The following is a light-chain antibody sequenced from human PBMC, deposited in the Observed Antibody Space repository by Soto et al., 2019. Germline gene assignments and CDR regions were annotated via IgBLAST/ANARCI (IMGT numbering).Light chain of an antibody. Sequence: ETVLTQSPGTLSLSPGERATLSCRASQSVSSSYLAWYQQKPGQAPRLLIYGASSRATGIPDRFSGSGSGTDFTLSISRLEPEDVAVYYCQQVCSSRRGTFGRGTKVESK. J-gene: IGKJ1*01. CDR3: QQVCSSRRGT. V-gene: IGKV3-20*01. CDR2: GAS. CDR1: QSVSSSY.